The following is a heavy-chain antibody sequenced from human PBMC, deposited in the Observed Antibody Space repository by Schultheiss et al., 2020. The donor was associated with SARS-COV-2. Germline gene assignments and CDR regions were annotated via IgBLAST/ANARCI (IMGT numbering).Heavy chain of an antibody. CDR1: GFTFSSYA. V-gene: IGHV3-30-3*01. J-gene: IGHJ4*02. CDR2: ISYDGSNK. D-gene: IGHD6-19*01. CDR3: AKDMSIAVAGISCVDY. Sequence: GESLKISCAASGFTFSSYAMHWVRQAPGKGLEWVAVISYDGSNKYYADSVKGRFTISRDNSKNTLYLQMNSLRAEDTAVYYCAKDMSIAVAGISCVDYWGQGTLVTVSS.